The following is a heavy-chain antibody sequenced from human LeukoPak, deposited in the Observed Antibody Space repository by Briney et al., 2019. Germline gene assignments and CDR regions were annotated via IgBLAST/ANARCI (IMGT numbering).Heavy chain of an antibody. J-gene: IGHJ5*02. CDR3: ARDSLPRIAVAGRGWVGFDP. CDR1: GGSISSGISF. CDR2: ISYSGST. D-gene: IGHD6-19*01. Sequence: PSETLSLTCTVSGGSISSGISFWGWIRQSPGKGLEWIGSISYSGSTYYNPSLKSRVTISVDTSKNQFSLKLSSVTAADTAVYYCARDSLPRIAVAGRGWVGFDPWGQGTLVTVSS. V-gene: IGHV4-39*07.